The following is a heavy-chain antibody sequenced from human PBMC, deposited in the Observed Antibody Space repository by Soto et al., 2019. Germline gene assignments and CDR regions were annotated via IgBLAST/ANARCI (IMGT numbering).Heavy chain of an antibody. CDR3: ARGRIFGVVTIAPYYYYGMDV. D-gene: IGHD3-3*01. Sequence: TSETLSLTCAVYGGSFSGYYWSWIRQPPGKGLEWIGEINHSGSTNYNPSLKSRVTISVDTSKNQFSLKLSSVTAADTAVYYCARGRIFGVVTIAPYYYYGMDVWGQGTTVTVSS. CDR2: INHSGST. V-gene: IGHV4-34*01. J-gene: IGHJ6*02. CDR1: GGSFSGYY.